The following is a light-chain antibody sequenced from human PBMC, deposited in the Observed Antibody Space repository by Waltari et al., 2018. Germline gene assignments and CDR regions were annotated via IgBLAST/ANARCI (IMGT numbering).Light chain of an antibody. Sequence: SYELTQPPSVSVAPGPTARITCGGDQIGSKNLPWYQHKPGQAPVLVVYDDGDRPSGIPERFSGSNSGNTAALTISRVDAGDEAEYYCQVWDSDSDHYVFGTVTKVTVL. CDR1: QIGSKN. V-gene: IGLV3-21*02. CDR3: QVWDSDSDHYV. J-gene: IGLJ1*01. CDR2: DDG.